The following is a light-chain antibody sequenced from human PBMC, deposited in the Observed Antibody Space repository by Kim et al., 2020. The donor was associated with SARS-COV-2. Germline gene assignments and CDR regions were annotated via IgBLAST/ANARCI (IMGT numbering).Light chain of an antibody. CDR3: ISYTSSNINYV. CDR2: DVN. Sequence: QSFTISCTGTSGDVGGYDFVSWYQQQPGKAPRLIIYDVNKRPSGISTHFSGSKSGNTASLKISGLRAEDEGDYFCISYTSSNINYVFGTGTKVTVL. J-gene: IGLJ1*01. V-gene: IGLV2-14*03. CDR1: SGDVGGYDF.